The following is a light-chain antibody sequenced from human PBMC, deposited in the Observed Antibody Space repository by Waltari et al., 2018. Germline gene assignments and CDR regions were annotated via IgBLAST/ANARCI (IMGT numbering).Light chain of an antibody. CDR1: ALPRQY. CDR3: QSADGSGTYVV. Sequence: SYELTQPPSVSVSPGQTARITCSGDALPRQYAYWYQQRPGQAPRLMIYQDTQRPSEIPERFSGSSSGTTGTLTISEVQAEDEADYYCQSADGSGTYVVFGGGTKLTVL. V-gene: IGLV3-25*03. CDR2: QDT. J-gene: IGLJ2*01.